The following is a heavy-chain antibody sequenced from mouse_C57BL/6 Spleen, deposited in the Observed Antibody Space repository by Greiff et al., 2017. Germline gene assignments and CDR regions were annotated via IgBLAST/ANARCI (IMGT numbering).Heavy chain of an antibody. CDR3: TRSGGYDGMGYYAMDY. Sequence: VQLQQSGAEPVRPGASVTLSCKASGYTFTDYEMHWVKQTPVHGLEWIGAIDPETGGTAYNQKFKGKAILTADQSSRTAYMELRSLTSEDSAVYYCTRSGGYDGMGYYAMDYWGQGTSVTVSS. J-gene: IGHJ4*01. CDR2: IDPETGGT. V-gene: IGHV1-15*01. D-gene: IGHD2-2*01. CDR1: GYTFTDYE.